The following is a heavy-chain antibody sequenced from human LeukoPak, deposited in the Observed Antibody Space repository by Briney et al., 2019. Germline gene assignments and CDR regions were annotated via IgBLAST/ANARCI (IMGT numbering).Heavy chain of an antibody. CDR3: ARDRRDLPYYYYYIDV. CDR1: GYSINSGYY. J-gene: IGHJ6*03. CDR2: IYHSGST. Sequence: SETLSLTCTVSGYSINSGYYWGWIRQPPGKGLEWIGSIYHSGSTYYNPSLKSRVTISIDTSKNQFSLKLSSVTAADTAVYYCARDRRDLPYYYYYIDVWGKGTTVTISS. V-gene: IGHV4-38-2*02.